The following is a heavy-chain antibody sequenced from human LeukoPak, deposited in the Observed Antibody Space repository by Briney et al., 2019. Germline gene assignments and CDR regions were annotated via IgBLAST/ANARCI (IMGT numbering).Heavy chain of an antibody. CDR3: ARGGEAYYDSSGYYPDFDY. CDR2: INPSGGST. D-gene: IGHD3-22*01. CDR1: GYTFTSYY. J-gene: IGHJ4*02. Sequence: RASVKVSCKASGYTFTSYYMHWVRQAPGQGLEWMGIINPSGGSTSYAQKFQGRVTMTRDMSTSTVYMELSSLRSEDTAVYYCARGGEAYYDSSGYYPDFDYWGQGTLVTVSS. V-gene: IGHV1-46*01.